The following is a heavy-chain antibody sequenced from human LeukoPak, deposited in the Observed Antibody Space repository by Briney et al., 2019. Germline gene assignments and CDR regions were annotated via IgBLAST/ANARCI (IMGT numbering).Heavy chain of an antibody. CDR2: INWNGAGT. V-gene: IGHV3-20*04. J-gene: IGHJ4*02. CDR3: ARVTDYYDSSGYFDY. Sequence: GGSLRLSCAASGFILDNYGMSWVGQAPGKGLESVSGINWNGAGTGYAASANCRFSISRDKAKNFQYLKMNSLRAENTALYYCARVTDYYDSSGYFDYWGQGALVTVSS. CDR1: GFILDNYG. D-gene: IGHD3-22*01.